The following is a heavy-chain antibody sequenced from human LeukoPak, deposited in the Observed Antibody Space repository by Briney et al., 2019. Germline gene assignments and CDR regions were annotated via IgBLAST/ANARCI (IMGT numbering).Heavy chain of an antibody. D-gene: IGHD4-11*01. CDR2: ISGGGVNT. CDR3: AKEGGNTVTSKKYFDY. Sequence: PGGSLRLSCAASGFTFTTYAMSWVRQAPGKGLEWVSGISGGGVNTYYADSVKGRFTISRDNSKNALYLQMNSLRAEDTAVYYCAKEGGNTVTSKKYFDYWGQGTLVTVSS. J-gene: IGHJ4*02. CDR1: GFTFTTYA. V-gene: IGHV3-23*01.